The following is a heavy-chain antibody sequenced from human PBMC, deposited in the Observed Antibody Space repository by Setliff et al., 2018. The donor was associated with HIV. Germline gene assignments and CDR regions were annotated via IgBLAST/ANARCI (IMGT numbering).Heavy chain of an antibody. Sequence: PSETLSLTCTVSGGSISSNNYFWGWLRQPPGKGLEWIGEIDHSGDTNYNPSLTSRVTLSVDTSKNQFSLRVTSVTAADTAVYYCARAPRHYGWAFDIWGQGTMVTVSS. CDR1: GGSISSNNYF. CDR2: IDHSGDT. J-gene: IGHJ3*02. D-gene: IGHD4-17*01. V-gene: IGHV4-39*07. CDR3: ARAPRHYGWAFDI.